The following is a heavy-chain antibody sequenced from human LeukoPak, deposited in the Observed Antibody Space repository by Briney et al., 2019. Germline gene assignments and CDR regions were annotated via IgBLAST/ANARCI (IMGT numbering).Heavy chain of an antibody. D-gene: IGHD3-22*01. Sequence: PSETLSLTCTVSGDSISSGDYYWSWIRQPAGKGLEWIGYIYYSGSTNYNPSLKSRVTISVDTSKNQFSLRLNSVTAADTAVYYCARDRVGYYPPHAFDIWGQGTMVTVSS. V-gene: IGHV4-61*10. CDR2: IYYSGST. CDR1: GDSISSGDYY. CDR3: ARDRVGYYPPHAFDI. J-gene: IGHJ3*02.